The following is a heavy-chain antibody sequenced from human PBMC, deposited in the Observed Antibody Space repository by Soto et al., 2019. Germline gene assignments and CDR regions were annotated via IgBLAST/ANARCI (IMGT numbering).Heavy chain of an antibody. CDR2: IYPGDSDT. Sequence: GESLKISCKGSGYSFTTYWIGWVRQMPGKGLEWMGMIYPGDSDTRYSPSFQGQVTISTDKSISIAYLQWSSLKASDTATYFCARISHDYRGNGVYDYCGMDVWGQGTTVTVSS. J-gene: IGHJ6*02. CDR1: GYSFTTYW. CDR3: ARISHDYRGNGVYDYCGMDV. V-gene: IGHV5-51*01. D-gene: IGHD4-17*01.